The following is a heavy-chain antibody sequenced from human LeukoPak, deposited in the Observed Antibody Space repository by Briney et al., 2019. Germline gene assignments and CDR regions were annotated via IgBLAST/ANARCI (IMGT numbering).Heavy chain of an antibody. V-gene: IGHV3-48*04. CDR2: ISSSGSTI. J-gene: IGHJ6*03. Sequence: GGSLRLSCAASGFTFSSYAMSWVRQAPGKGGEWVSYISSSGSTIYYADSVKGRFTISRDNAKNSLYLQMNSLRAEDTAVYYCARDPPSYGSYYYYYYMDVWGKGTTVTVSS. D-gene: IGHD5-18*01. CDR1: GFTFSSYA. CDR3: ARDPPSYGSYYYYYYMDV.